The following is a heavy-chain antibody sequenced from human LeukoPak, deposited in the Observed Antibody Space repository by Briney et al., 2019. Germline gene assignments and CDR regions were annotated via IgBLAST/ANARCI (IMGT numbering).Heavy chain of an antibody. V-gene: IGHV4-34*01. CDR2: INHSGST. J-gene: IGHJ3*02. Sequence: TSETLSLTCAVYGGSFSGYYWSWIRQPPGKGLEWIGEINHSGSTNYNPSLKSRVTISVDTSKNQFSLKLSSVTAADTAVYYCASWRRSTSSGHAFDIWGQGTMVTVSS. D-gene: IGHD2/OR15-2a*01. CDR3: ASWRRSTSSGHAFDI. CDR1: GGSFSGYY.